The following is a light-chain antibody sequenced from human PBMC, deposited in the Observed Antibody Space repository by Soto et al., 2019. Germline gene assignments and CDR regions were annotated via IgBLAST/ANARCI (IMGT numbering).Light chain of an antibody. J-gene: IGLJ1*01. CDR2: EVT. Sequence: QSLLTQPASVSGSPGQSITISCTGTSSDIGGYKHVSWYQQHPGKAPKLMIYEVTNRPSGVSYRFSGSKSGNTASLTISGLQAEDEADYYCSSYTTSSTQVFGTGTKVTVL. V-gene: IGLV2-14*01. CDR1: SSDIGGYKH. CDR3: SSYTTSSTQV.